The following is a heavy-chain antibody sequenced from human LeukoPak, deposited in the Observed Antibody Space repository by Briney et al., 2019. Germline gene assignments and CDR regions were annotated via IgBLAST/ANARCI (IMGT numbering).Heavy chain of an antibody. CDR1: GSSISSYY. J-gene: IGHJ5*02. CDR2: IYTSGST. D-gene: IGHD3-10*01. Sequence: SETLSLTCTVSGSSISSYYWSWIRQPAGKGLEWIGRIYTSGSTNYNPSLKSRVTMSVDTSKNQFSLRLSSVTAADTAVYYCARDRYGSGSYYKSWFDPWGQGTLVTVSS. V-gene: IGHV4-4*07. CDR3: ARDRYGSGSYYKSWFDP.